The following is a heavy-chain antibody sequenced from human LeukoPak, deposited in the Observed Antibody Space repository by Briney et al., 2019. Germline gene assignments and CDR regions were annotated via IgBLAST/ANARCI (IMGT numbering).Heavy chain of an antibody. CDR1: GYTFTNYD. D-gene: IGHD6-19*01. CDR3: AREPQDTLAGYSSGWPMKLFDY. V-gene: IGHV1-2*02. Sequence: GASVKVSCKASGYTFTNYDINWVRQAPGQGLEWMGWINPNSGGTNYAQKFQGRVTMTRDTSISTAYMELSRLRSDDTAVYYCAREPQDTLAGYSSGWPMKLFDYWGQGTLVTVSS. J-gene: IGHJ4*02. CDR2: INPNSGGT.